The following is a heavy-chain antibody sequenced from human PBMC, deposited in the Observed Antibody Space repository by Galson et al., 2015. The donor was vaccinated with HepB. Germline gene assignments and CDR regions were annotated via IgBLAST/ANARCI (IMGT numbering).Heavy chain of an antibody. CDR3: VMNFHYYASGTPLGFLDS. D-gene: IGHD3-10*01. J-gene: IGHJ4*02. CDR2: ISATGDGT. CDR1: GFIFTDYA. Sequence: SLRLSCAASGFIFTDYAMTWVRQPPGTGLQWVSAISATGDGTYYEDSVKGRFTVSRDNSKNTLYLHMNSLRTEDTAVYYCVMNFHYYASGTPLGFLDSWGRGTLVTVSS. V-gene: IGHV3-23*01.